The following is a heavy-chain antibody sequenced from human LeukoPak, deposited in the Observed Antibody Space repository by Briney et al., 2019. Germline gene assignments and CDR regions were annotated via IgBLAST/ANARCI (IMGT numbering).Heavy chain of an antibody. D-gene: IGHD3-22*01. CDR1: DGSITNYD. V-gene: IGHV4-59*01. CDR2: IHYSGST. Sequence: PSETLSLTCTVSDGSITNYDWSWIRQPPGKGLEWIGYIHYSGSTNYNPSLKSRVTISVDTSKNQFSLKLSSVTAADTAVYYCARGGGYYSHYFDYWGQGTLVTVSS. CDR3: ARGGGYYSHYFDY. J-gene: IGHJ4*02.